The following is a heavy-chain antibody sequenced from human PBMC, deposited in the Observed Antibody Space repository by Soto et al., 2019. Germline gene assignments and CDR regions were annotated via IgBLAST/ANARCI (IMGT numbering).Heavy chain of an antibody. D-gene: IGHD6-19*01. CDR2: ISGSGGST. CDR3: AKDLEQWLVLGYFDY. J-gene: IGHJ4*02. CDR1: GFTFSSYA. Sequence: EVQLLESGGGLVQPGGSLRLSCAASGFTFSSYAMSWVRQAPGKGLEWVSAISGSGGSTYYADSVKGRFTISRDNSKNTRYLQMNSLRAEDTAVYYCAKDLEQWLVLGYFDYWGQGTLVTVSS. V-gene: IGHV3-23*01.